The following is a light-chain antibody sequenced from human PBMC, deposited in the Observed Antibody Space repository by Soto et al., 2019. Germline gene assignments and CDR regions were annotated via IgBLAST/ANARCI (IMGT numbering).Light chain of an antibody. CDR2: GAS. CDR1: QSVSNNY. J-gene: IGKJ5*01. CDR3: QQYGSPPIT. V-gene: IGKV3-20*01. Sequence: ILVTQSPVTLSLPPGERATLSCRASQSVSNNYLAWYQQKPGQAPRLLIYGASNRATGIPDRFSGSGSGTDFTLTISRLEPEDFAVYYCQQYGSPPITFAQGTRLEIK.